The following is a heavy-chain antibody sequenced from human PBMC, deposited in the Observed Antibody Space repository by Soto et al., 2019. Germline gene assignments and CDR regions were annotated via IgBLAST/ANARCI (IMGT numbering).Heavy chain of an antibody. Sequence: PPETLSLTCTISAGSITAYYWAWIRQPPGKGLEWIGYIYYSGSTNYNPSLKSRVTISVDTSKNQFSLKLSSVTAADTAVYYCARGSYDFWSGYYTGYYYYYMDVWGKGTTVTVSS. CDR2: IYYSGST. D-gene: IGHD3-3*01. CDR3: ARGSYDFWSGYYTGYYYYYMDV. J-gene: IGHJ6*03. CDR1: AGSITAYY. V-gene: IGHV4-59*01.